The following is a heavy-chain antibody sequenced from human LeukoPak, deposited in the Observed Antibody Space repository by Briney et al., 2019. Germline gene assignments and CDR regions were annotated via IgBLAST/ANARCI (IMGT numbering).Heavy chain of an antibody. CDR1: GGSFSGCY. CDR2: INHSGST. V-gene: IGHV4-34*01. D-gene: IGHD5-18*01. J-gene: IGHJ4*02. CDR3: ARGGDTAIDY. Sequence: SETLSLTCAVYGGSFSGCYWSWIRQPPGKGLEWIGEINHSGSTNYNPSLKSRVTISVDTSKNQFSLKLSSVTAADTAVYYCARGGDTAIDYWGQGTLVTVSS.